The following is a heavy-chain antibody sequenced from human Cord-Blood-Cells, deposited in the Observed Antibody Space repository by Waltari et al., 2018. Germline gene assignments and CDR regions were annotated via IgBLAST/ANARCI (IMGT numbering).Heavy chain of an antibody. CDR3: ARVDWGPVDGGI. D-gene: IGHD7-27*01. Sequence: QVQLVQSGAEVKKPGASVKVPCKASGYTFTGYYMHWVRQAPGQGLEWMGWSNPSSGGTNDAQKFQGKVTRTMDTSISTAYMELSRLRSDDTAVYYCARVDWGPVDGGIWGQGTMVTVSS. J-gene: IGHJ3*02. CDR2: SNPSSGGT. V-gene: IGHV1-2*02. CDR1: GYTFTGYY.